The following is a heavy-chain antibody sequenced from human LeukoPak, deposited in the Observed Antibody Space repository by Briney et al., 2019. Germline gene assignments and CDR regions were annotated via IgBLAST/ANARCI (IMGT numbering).Heavy chain of an antibody. Sequence: PSETLSLTCAVSGYSISSGYYWGWIRPPPGKGLEWIGIIYHSGSTYYKPSLPRRVTLSVHTSKNRLSLQLSTVIAAHTAVYDCARGGAYYYDSSGYRGAFDIWGQGTMVTVSS. J-gene: IGHJ3*02. V-gene: IGHV4-38-2*01. CDR2: IYHSGST. D-gene: IGHD3-22*01. CDR3: ARGGAYYYDSSGYRGAFDI. CDR1: GYSISSGYY.